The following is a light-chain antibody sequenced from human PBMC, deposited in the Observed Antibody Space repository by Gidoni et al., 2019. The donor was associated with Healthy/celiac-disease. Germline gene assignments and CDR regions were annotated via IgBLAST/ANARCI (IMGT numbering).Light chain of an antibody. J-gene: IGKJ4*01. CDR1: QSVLYSSNNKNY. Sequence: DIVMTQSPDSRPVALGERDTINCKSSQSVLYSSNNKNYLAWYQQKPGQPPKLLIYWASTRESGFPDRFSGSGSGTDFTLTISSLQAEDVAVYYCQQYYSTPPTFGGGTKVEIK. V-gene: IGKV4-1*01. CDR3: QQYYSTPPT. CDR2: WAS.